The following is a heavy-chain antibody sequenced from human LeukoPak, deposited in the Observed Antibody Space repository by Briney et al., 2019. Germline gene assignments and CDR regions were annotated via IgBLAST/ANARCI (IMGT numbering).Heavy chain of an antibody. CDR3: ARDFGTCYYDSSGYPGH. Sequence: ASVKVSFKASGYTFTGYYMHWVRQAPGQGLEWMGWINPNSGGTNYAQKFQGRVTMTRDTSISTAYMELSRLRSDDTAVYYCARDFGTCYYDSSGYPGHWGQGTLVTVSS. CDR2: INPNSGGT. V-gene: IGHV1-2*02. CDR1: GYTFTGYY. D-gene: IGHD3-22*01. J-gene: IGHJ4*02.